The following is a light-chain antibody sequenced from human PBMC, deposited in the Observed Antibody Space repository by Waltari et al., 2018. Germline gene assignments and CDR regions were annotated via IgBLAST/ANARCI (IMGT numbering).Light chain of an antibody. Sequence: DIQMTQSPSTLSASVGDRVTITCRASRGFDDWLAWYQQKPGNAPKLLIYKAFSLQSGVPSRFSGSGSGTEFTLTISSLQPDDFATYYCQQYSSFWTFGQGTKVEIK. CDR3: QQYSSFWT. V-gene: IGKV1-5*03. CDR1: RGFDDW. J-gene: IGKJ1*01. CDR2: KAF.